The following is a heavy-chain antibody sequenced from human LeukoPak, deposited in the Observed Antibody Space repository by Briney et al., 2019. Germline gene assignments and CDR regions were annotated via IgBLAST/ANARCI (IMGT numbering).Heavy chain of an antibody. Sequence: ASVKVSCKASGYTFTSYAMNWVRQAPGQGLEWMGWINTNTGNPTYARGFTGRFVFSLDTSVSTAYLQISSLKAEDTAVYYCARESPITIFGVVTYDAFDIWGQGTMVTVSS. J-gene: IGHJ3*02. CDR1: GYTFTSYA. D-gene: IGHD3-3*01. CDR2: INTNTGNP. CDR3: ARESPITIFGVVTYDAFDI. V-gene: IGHV7-4-1*02.